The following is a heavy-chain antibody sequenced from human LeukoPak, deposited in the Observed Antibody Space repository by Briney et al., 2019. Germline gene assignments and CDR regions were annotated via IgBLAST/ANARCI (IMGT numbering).Heavy chain of an antibody. Sequence: SETLSLTCTVSGGSISSGRYYWTWIRQPAGTGLEWIGRMYTSGSTNYNPSLKSRVTISVDTSKNQFSLKLSSVTAADTAVYYCARDSRRYSSSWYMPRGFDPWGQGTLVTVSS. V-gene: IGHV4-61*02. D-gene: IGHD6-13*01. CDR3: ARDSRRYSSSWYMPRGFDP. CDR2: MYTSGST. J-gene: IGHJ5*02. CDR1: GGSISSGRYY.